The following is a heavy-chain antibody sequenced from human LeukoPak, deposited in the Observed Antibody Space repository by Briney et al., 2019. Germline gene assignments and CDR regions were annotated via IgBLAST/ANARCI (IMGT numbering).Heavy chain of an antibody. D-gene: IGHD3-9*01. V-gene: IGHV1-8*01. Sequence: ASVKVSCKASGYTFTSYDINWVRQATGQGLEWMGWMNPDTGNTGYAQKFQGRVTMTRNTSISTAYMELSSLKSEDTAVYYCARRPFEYYDILTGYYKSEFEYWGQGTLVTVSS. CDR2: MNPDTGNT. CDR3: ARRPFEYYDILTGYYKSEFEY. J-gene: IGHJ4*02. CDR1: GYTFTSYD.